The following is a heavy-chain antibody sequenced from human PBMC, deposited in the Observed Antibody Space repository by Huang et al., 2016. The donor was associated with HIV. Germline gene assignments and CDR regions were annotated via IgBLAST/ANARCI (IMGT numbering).Heavy chain of an antibody. J-gene: IGHJ6*03. Sequence: VESGGDAVQSGRSLRLSCRGSGFIFNDFAINWFRQSPRKGLEWIGCVRSIAFGGASKSAPSVKDRFSVSRDEAKNVAFLQMENLQVDDTAVYYCSPTGDDYFYYYMDVWGNGTTVIVS. D-gene: IGHD4-17*01. V-gene: IGHV3-49*03. CDR3: SPTGDDYFYYYMDV. CDR2: VRSIAFGGAS. CDR1: GFIFNDFA.